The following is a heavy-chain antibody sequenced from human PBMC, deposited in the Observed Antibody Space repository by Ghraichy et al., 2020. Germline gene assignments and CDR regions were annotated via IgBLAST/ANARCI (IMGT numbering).Heavy chain of an antibody. CDR1: GGSVSSGSYY. J-gene: IGHJ5*02. D-gene: IGHD3-9*01. CDR2: IYYSGST. Sequence: SETLSLTCTVSGGSVSSGSYYWSWIRQPPGKGLEWIGYIYYSGSTNYNPSLKSRVTISVDTSKNQFSLKLSSVTAADTAVYYCARGFLTGAEGWFDPWGQGTLVTVSS. CDR3: ARGFLTGAEGWFDP. V-gene: IGHV4-61*01.